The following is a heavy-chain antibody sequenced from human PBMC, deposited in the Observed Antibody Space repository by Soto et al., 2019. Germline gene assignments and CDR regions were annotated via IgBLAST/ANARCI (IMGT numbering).Heavy chain of an antibody. CDR3: ARELXYYDFWSGYSELNWFDP. V-gene: IGHV1-2*02. J-gene: IGHJ5*02. CDR2: INPNSGGT. Sequence: ASVKVSCKASGYTFTGYYMHWVRQAPGQGLEWMGWINPNSGGTNYAQKFQGRVTMTRDTSISTAYMELSRLRSDDTAVYYCARELXYYDFWSGYSELNWFDPWGQGTLVTVSS. D-gene: IGHD3-3*01. CDR1: GYTFTGYY.